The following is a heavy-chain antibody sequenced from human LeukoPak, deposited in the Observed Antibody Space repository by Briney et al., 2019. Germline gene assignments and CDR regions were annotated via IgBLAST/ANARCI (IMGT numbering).Heavy chain of an antibody. CDR1: GYTLTELS. CDR3: ATVRYYYDSSGYYYFDY. CDR2: FYPEDGET. V-gene: IGHV1-24*01. J-gene: IGHJ4*02. D-gene: IGHD3-22*01. Sequence: ASVKVSCKVSGYTLTELSMHWVRQAPGKGLEWMGCFYPEDGETIYAQKFQGRVTMTEDTSTDTAYMELSSLRSEDTAVYYCATVRYYYDSSGYYYFDYWGQGTLVTVSS.